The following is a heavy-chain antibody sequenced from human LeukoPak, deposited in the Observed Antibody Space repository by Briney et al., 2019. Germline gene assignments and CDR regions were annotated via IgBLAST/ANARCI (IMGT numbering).Heavy chain of an antibody. CDR3: ARERWELLGGGKRYNWFDP. Sequence: SETLSLTCTVSGGSISTYYWSWIRQPPGKGLEWIGYIYYSGSTNYNPSLKSRVTMSVDTSKNQFSLKLSSVTAADTAVYYCARERWELLGGGKRYNWFDPWGQGTLVTVSS. D-gene: IGHD1-26*01. CDR1: GGSISTYY. J-gene: IGHJ5*02. CDR2: IYYSGST. V-gene: IGHV4-59*01.